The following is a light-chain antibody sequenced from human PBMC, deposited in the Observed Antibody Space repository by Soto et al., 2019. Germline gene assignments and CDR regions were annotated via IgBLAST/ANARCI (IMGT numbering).Light chain of an antibody. Sequence: EIVMTQSPAILSVSPGERATLFFRSSQSVRSNFLAWYQHKPGQAPTLLINGASTRATGVPARFSGSASETEFTLTISSLQSEDFAVYYCQPYSPWPLTFGGGTKVEIK. CDR1: QSVRSN. V-gene: IGKV3-15*01. J-gene: IGKJ4*01. CDR3: QPYSPWPLT. CDR2: GAS.